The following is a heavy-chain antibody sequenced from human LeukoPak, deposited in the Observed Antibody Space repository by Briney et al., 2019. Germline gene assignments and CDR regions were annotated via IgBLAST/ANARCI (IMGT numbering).Heavy chain of an antibody. J-gene: IGHJ3*02. V-gene: IGHV4-59*01. CDR3: AREVCTGGHCSDAFDI. Sequence: SETLSLTCSVSGDSISNNYWSWIRQPPGKGLEWIGYIYYSGSTNYNPSLKSRVTISVDTSKNQFSLKLSSVTAADTAVYFCAREVCTGGHCSDAFDIWGQGTMVTVSS. CDR2: IYYSGST. CDR1: GDSISNNY. D-gene: IGHD2-8*02.